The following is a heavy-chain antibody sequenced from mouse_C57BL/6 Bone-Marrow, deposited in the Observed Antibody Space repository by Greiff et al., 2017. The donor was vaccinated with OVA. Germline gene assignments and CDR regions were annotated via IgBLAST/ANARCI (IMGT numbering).Heavy chain of an antibody. CDR3: TTDGYYDY. V-gene: IGHV14-4*01. J-gene: IGHJ2*01. Sequence: VQLKESGAELVRPGASVKLSCTASGFNFKDDYMHWVKQRPEQGLEWIGWIDPENGDTEYASKFQGKATITADTSSNTAYLQLSSLTSEDTAVYYCTTDGYYDYWGQGTTLTVSS. D-gene: IGHD2-3*01. CDR2: IDPENGDT. CDR1: GFNFKDDY.